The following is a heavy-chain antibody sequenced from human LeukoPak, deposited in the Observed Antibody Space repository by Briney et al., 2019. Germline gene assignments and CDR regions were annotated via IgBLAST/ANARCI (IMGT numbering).Heavy chain of an antibody. J-gene: IGHJ5*02. V-gene: IGHV1-3*01. CDR2: INAGNGNT. D-gene: IGHD3-3*01. Sequence: ASVKVSCKASGYTFTSYAMHWVRQAPGQRLEWMGWINAGNGNTKYSQKFQGRVTITRDTSAGTAYMELSSLRSEDTAVYYCARDRSSYYDFWSGYFRGFDPWGQGTLVTVSS. CDR1: GYTFTSYA. CDR3: ARDRSSYYDFWSGYFRGFDP.